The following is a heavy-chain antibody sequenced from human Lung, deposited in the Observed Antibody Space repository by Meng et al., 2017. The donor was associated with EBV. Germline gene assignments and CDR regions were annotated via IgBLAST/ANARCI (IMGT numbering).Heavy chain of an antibody. Sequence: VLLVESGGGAGQPGGSRRLSCPGSEFAFSSDWMNWGRKGAGKGLVWVARINSEGSSTSYADSLKVRFSISRDNAKNTLYLQMNSLTVDDTAIYYCVRGYGGSYLGGDHWGQGTLVTVS. CDR1: EFAFSSDW. CDR3: VRGYGGSYLGGDH. V-gene: IGHV3-74*01. J-gene: IGHJ5*02. CDR2: INSEGSST. D-gene: IGHD1-26*01.